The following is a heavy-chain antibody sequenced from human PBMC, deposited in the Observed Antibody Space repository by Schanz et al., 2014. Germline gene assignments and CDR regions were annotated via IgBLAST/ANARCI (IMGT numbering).Heavy chain of an antibody. D-gene: IGHD4-17*01. J-gene: IGHJ4*02. CDR1: SDSISHYY. Sequence: QVQLQESGPGLVKPSETLSLTCTVPSDSISHYYLSWIRQPPGKELEWVAFIYDRGSTSYNPSLNSRLPISLDTAKTQFPLKLTSVTAADTAVYYCARHRVYGAFDLWGQGTLVTVSS. V-gene: IGHV4-59*08. CDR2: IYDRGST. CDR3: ARHRVYGAFDL.